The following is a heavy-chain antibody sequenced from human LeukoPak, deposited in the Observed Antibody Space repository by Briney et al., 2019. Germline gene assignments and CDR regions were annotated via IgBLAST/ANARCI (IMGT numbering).Heavy chain of an antibody. D-gene: IGHD2-2*01. Sequence: GGSLRLSCAASGFTFSTYSMNWVRQAPGKGLEWVSSISSSSTYIYYADSVKGRFTISRDNAKNSLYLLMNSLRAEDTAVYYCARWGCSSNSCYISDYCGQGTLVTVSS. CDR3: ARWGCSSNSCYISDY. CDR1: GFTFSTYS. CDR2: ISSSSTYI. J-gene: IGHJ4*02. V-gene: IGHV3-21*01.